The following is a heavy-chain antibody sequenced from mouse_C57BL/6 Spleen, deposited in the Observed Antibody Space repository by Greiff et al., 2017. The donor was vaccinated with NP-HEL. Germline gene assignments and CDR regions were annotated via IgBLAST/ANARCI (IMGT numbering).Heavy chain of an antibody. CDR3: ATSYYSNYGWFAY. D-gene: IGHD2-5*01. Sequence: VQVVESGPGLVAPSQSLSITCTVSGFSLTSYGVDWVRQSPGKGLEWLGVIWGVGSTNYNSALKSRLSISKDNSKSQVFLKMNSLQTDDTAMYYCATSYYSNYGWFAYWGQGTLVTVSA. V-gene: IGHV2-6*01. J-gene: IGHJ3*01. CDR2: IWGVGST. CDR1: GFSLTSYG.